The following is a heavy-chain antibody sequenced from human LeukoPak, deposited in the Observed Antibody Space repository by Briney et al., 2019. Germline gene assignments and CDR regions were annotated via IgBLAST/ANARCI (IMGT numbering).Heavy chain of an antibody. CDR3: ARDDCSSTSCYDNWLDP. J-gene: IGHJ5*02. V-gene: IGHV1-18*01. CDR2: ISAYNGNT. CDR1: GYTFTSYG. Sequence: ASVKVSCKASGYTFTSYGISWVRQAPGQGLEWMGWISAYNGNTNYAQKLQGRVTMTTDTSTSTAYMELRSLRSDDTAVYYCARDDCSSTSCYDNWLDPWGQGTLVTVSS. D-gene: IGHD2-2*01.